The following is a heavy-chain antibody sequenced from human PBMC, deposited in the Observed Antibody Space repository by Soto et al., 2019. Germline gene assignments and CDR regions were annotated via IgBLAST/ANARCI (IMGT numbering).Heavy chain of an antibody. V-gene: IGHV3-33*01. D-gene: IGHD5-18*01. CDR2: IWYDGSKR. Sequence: GGSLRLSCVVSGYTFSSNGMHWVRQAPGQGLEWVALIWYDGSKRNYADSVKGRFTISRDDSKNTLYLQMDGLRVEDTAVYYCARDYSFGSLDFHSWGQGTLVTVSS. CDR1: GYTFSSNG. J-gene: IGHJ5*01. CDR3: ARDYSFGSLDFHS.